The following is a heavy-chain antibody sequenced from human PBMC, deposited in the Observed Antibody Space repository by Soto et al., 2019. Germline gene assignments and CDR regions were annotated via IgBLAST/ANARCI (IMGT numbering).Heavy chain of an antibody. CDR1: GGSISSGDYY. V-gene: IGHV4-30-2*01. Sequence: SETLSLTCTVSGGSISSGDYYWSWIRQPPGKGLEWIGYIYHSGSTYYNPSLKSRVTISVDRSKNQFSLKLSSVTAADTAVYYCARYSIAARRGIDYWGQGTLVTVSS. CDR3: ARYSIAARRGIDY. CDR2: IYHSGST. D-gene: IGHD6-6*01. J-gene: IGHJ4*02.